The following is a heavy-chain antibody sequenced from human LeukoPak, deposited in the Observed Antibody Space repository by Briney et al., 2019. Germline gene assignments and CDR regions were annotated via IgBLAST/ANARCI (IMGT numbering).Heavy chain of an antibody. CDR1: GGSISSSSYY. D-gene: IGHD3-22*01. Sequence: SETLSLTCTVSGGSISSSSYYWGWIRQPPGKGLEWIGSIYYSGSTYYNPSLKSRVTISVDTSKNQFSLKLSSVTAADTAVYYCARLPQVGGYYPHYYYYYYMDVWGKGTSVTVSS. V-gene: IGHV4-39*07. J-gene: IGHJ6*03. CDR3: ARLPQVGGYYPHYYYYYYMDV. CDR2: IYYSGST.